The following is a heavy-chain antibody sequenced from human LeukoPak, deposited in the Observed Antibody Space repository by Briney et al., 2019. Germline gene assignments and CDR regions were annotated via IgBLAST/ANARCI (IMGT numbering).Heavy chain of an antibody. CDR1: GYTFTNYG. V-gene: IGHV1-18*01. D-gene: IGHD2-15*01. CDR3: ARDFVGVCSGGSCYLDAFDI. CDR2: ISAYNGNT. Sequence: ASVTVSCKASGYTFTNYGVSWVRQAPGQGLEWMGWISAYNGNTNYAQKLQGRVTMTTDTSTSTAYMELRSLRSDDTAVYYCARDFVGVCSGGSCYLDAFDIWGQGTMVTVSS. J-gene: IGHJ3*02.